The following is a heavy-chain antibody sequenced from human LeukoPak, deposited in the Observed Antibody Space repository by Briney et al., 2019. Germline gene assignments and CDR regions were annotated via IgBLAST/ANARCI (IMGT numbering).Heavy chain of an antibody. CDR2: IGWNSVI. J-gene: IGHJ4*02. CDR1: GFTFDDYA. D-gene: IGHD3-10*01. CDR3: AKGGKRLWFGQYDN. V-gene: IGHV3-9*01. Sequence: GGSLRLSCAVSGFTFDDYAMHWVRQAPGKGLEWVSGIGWNSVIGYADSVKGRFTISRDNAKNSLYLQTNSLRTEDTAFYYCAKGGKRLWFGQYDNWGQGTLVTVSS.